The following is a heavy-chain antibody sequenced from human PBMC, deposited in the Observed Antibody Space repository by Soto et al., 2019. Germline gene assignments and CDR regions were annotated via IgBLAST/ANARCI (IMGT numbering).Heavy chain of an antibody. CDR1: GYTLTRYN. J-gene: IGHJ3*01. D-gene: IGHD4-17*01. CDR2: IDVGSGNT. V-gene: IGHV1-58*02. CDR3: AAADYLDAFDF. Sequence: SLNVSRKTPGYTLTRYNIHWVSQARGQSLEWIGWIDVGSGNTNYAQKFQERVTITRDMSTSTAYMELSSLRSEDTAVYYCAAADYLDAFDFWGQGTMVTVS.